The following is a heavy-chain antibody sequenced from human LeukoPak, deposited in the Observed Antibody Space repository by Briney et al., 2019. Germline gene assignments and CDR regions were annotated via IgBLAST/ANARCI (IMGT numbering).Heavy chain of an antibody. V-gene: IGHV4-38-2*02. Sequence: PSETLSLTCTVSGYSITSGYYWGWTRQPPGKGLEWIGIIYHSGITYYNPSLKSRVTISVDTSKNQFSLKLSSVTAADTAVYYCATPPYYYDSSGHIRVVDYWGQGTLVTVSS. J-gene: IGHJ4*02. CDR3: ATPPYYYDSSGHIRVVDY. D-gene: IGHD3-22*01. CDR2: IYHSGIT. CDR1: GYSITSGYY.